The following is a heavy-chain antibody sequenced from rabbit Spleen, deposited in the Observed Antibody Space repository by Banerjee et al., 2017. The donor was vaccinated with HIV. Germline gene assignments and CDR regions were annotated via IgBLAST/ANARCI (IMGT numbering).Heavy chain of an antibody. CDR1: GFSFSSGYD. CDR2: IYAGSGSA. Sequence: QSLGESGGGLVKPGASLTLTCKASGFSFSSGYDMCWVRQAPGKGPEWTACIYAGSGSAYYATWAKGRFTISKTSSTTVTLQMTSLTAADTATYFCARDSGTSFSTYGMDLWGPGTLVTVS. D-gene: IGHD8-1*01. V-gene: IGHV1S40*01. CDR3: ARDSGTSFSTYGMDL. J-gene: IGHJ6*01.